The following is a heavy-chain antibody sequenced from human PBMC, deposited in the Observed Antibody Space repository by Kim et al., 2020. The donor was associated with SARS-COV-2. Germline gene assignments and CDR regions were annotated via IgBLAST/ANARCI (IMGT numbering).Heavy chain of an antibody. Sequence: SETLSLTCSVSGGSVTGNYYWGWIRQSPGKGLEWIGSINYSGDTYYNPSLKSRVTMSVDTSKNQFSLRLDCPPATHTTMYYCARHRAAPGTRPDYFEYWG. CDR1: GGSVTGNYY. J-gene: IGHJ4*01. CDR3: ARHRAAPGTRPDYFEY. V-gene: IGHV4-39*01. CDR2: INYSGDT. D-gene: IGHD6-13*01.